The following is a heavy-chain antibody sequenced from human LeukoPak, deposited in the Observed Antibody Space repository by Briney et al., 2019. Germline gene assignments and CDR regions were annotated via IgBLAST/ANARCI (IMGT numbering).Heavy chain of an antibody. V-gene: IGHV4-34*01. D-gene: IGHD2-2*02. Sequence: SETLSLTCAVYGEPFNGYYWNWIRQSPGKGLEWIGEINHSGSTNYNPSLKSRVTISVDTSKNQFSLKLNSVTAADTAVYCCASRYFCSSTSCYTFDYWGQGTLVTVSS. CDR1: GEPFNGYY. J-gene: IGHJ4*02. CDR2: INHSGST. CDR3: ASRYFCSSTSCYTFDY.